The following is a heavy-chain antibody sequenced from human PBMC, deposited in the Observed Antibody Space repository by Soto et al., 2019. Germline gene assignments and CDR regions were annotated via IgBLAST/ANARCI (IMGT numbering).Heavy chain of an antibody. Sequence: SQTLFLTWTVSDSSISNYXCSWIRQPAWKGLEWIGRISNRGRTTYNPSLKSLVTMSVHTSKNQFSLKVTSVTAAETAVYYCARNGSTSGFDYWGKGILVTVS. CDR3: ARNGSTSGFDY. V-gene: IGHV4-4*07. CDR2: ISNRGRT. D-gene: IGHD3-10*01. J-gene: IGHJ4*02. CDR1: DSSISNYX.